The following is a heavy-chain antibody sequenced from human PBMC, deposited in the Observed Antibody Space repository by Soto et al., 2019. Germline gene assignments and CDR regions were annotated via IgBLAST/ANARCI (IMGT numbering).Heavy chain of an antibody. V-gene: IGHV3-30*18. CDR3: AKPYFNHHYYFYYYGMDV. CDR1: GFTFSSYG. CDR2: ISYDGSNK. J-gene: IGHJ6*02. Sequence: QVQLVESGGGVVQPGRSLRLSCAASGFTFSSYGMHWVRQAPGKGLEWVAGISYDGSNKYYADSVKGRFTISRDNSKNTLYRQMNSLRAEDTAVYYCAKPYFNHHYYFYYYGMDVWGQGTTVTVSS. D-gene: IGHD3-10*01.